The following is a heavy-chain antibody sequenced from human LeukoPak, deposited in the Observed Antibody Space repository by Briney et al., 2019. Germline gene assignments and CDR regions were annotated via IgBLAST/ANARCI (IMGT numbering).Heavy chain of an antibody. CDR1: GFTFSSYG. Sequence: PGRSLRLYCAASGFTFSSYGMHWVRQAPGKGLEWAAVIWYDGSNKYYADSVKGRFTISRDNSKNTLYLQMNSLRAEDTAVYYCFGQNWNEAYWGQGTLVTVSS. CDR2: IWYDGSNK. CDR3: FGQNWNEAY. D-gene: IGHD1-1*01. V-gene: IGHV3-33*01. J-gene: IGHJ4*02.